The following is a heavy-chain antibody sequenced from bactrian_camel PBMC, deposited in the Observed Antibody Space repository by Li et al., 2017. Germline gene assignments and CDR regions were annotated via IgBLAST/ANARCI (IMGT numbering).Heavy chain of an antibody. CDR2: AHVGGVRT. CDR1: GYTFSSDH. J-gene: IGHJ4*01. Sequence: VQLVESGGGSVQAGGSLTLSCVVSGYTFSSDHMAWFREVPGKEREAVAAAHVGGVRTYYADSVKGRFTISRDVSKNAVYLQMNSLKPEDTAIYYCAADRLCTNLLKRQASYWGRGTQVTVS. CDR3: AADRLCTNLLKRQASY. V-gene: IGHV3-3*01. D-gene: IGHD3*01.